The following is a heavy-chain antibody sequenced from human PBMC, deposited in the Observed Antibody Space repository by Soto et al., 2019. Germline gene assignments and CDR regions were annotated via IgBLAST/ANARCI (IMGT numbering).Heavy chain of an antibody. CDR2: IFYSGST. J-gene: IGHJ5*02. Sequence: ETLSLTCAVSGYSISNSNWLVWIRQHPGKGLEWIGYIFYSGSTYYNPSLKSRVTISVDTSSNQFSLKLTSVTAADTAIYYCARGKDDCKVGRTWGQGTLVTVSS. D-gene: IGHD2-21*02. V-gene: IGHV4-28*03. CDR1: GYSISNSNW. CDR3: ARGKDDCKVGRT.